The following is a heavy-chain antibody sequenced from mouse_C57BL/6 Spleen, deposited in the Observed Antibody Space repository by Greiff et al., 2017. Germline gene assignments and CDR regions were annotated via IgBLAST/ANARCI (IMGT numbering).Heavy chain of an antibody. J-gene: IGHJ4*01. CDR2: IDPETGGT. V-gene: IGHV1-15*01. D-gene: IGHD2-1*01. CDR3: TRNRLDYGNYCYAMDY. CDR1: GYTFTDYE. Sequence: QVQLKQSGAELVRPGASVTLSCKASGYTFTDYEMHWVKQTPVHGLEWIGAIDPETGGTAYNQKFKGKAILTADKSSSTAYMELRSLTSEDSAVYYCTRNRLDYGNYCYAMDYWGQGTSVTVSS.